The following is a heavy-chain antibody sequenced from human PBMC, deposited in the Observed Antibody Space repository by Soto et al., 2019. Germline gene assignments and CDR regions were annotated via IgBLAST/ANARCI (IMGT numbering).Heavy chain of an antibody. Sequence: QVQLVQSGAEVKKPGASVKVSCKASGYTFTSYDINWVRQATGQGLEWMGWMNPNSGNTGYAQKFQGSVTMTRNTSISTAYMELSSLRSEDTAVYYCARDYAYYDFWSGYSRDNWFDPWGQGTLVTVSS. J-gene: IGHJ5*02. CDR3: ARDYAYYDFWSGYSRDNWFDP. V-gene: IGHV1-8*01. CDR1: GYTFTSYD. D-gene: IGHD3-3*01. CDR2: MNPNSGNT.